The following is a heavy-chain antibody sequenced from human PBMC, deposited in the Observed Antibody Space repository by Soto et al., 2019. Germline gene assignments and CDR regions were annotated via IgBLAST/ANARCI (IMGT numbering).Heavy chain of an antibody. D-gene: IGHD2-2*01. CDR3: ARIVLAYCSSTSCFRNYYYGMDV. CDR2: IIPIFGTA. J-gene: IGHJ6*02. Sequence: QVQLVQSGAEVKKPGSSVKVSCKASGGTFSSYAISWVRQAPGQGLEWMGGIIPIFGTANYAQKFQGRVTITADESTSTAYMELSSLRSEDTAVYYCARIVLAYCSSTSCFRNYYYGMDVWGQGTTVTVSS. V-gene: IGHV1-69*01. CDR1: GGTFSSYA.